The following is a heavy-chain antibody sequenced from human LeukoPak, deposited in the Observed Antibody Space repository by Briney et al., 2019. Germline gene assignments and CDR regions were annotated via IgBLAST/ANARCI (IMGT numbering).Heavy chain of an antibody. CDR3: ARHYYYDSSGYYYDAFDI. CDR1: GGTFSSYA. Sequence: SVKVSCKASGGTFSSYAISWVRQAPGQGLEWMGRIIPIFGTANYAQKFQGRVTITTDESTSTAYMELSSLRSEDMAVYYCARHYYYDSSGYYYDAFDIWGQGTVVTVSS. V-gene: IGHV1-69*05. D-gene: IGHD3-22*01. CDR2: IIPIFGTA. J-gene: IGHJ3*02.